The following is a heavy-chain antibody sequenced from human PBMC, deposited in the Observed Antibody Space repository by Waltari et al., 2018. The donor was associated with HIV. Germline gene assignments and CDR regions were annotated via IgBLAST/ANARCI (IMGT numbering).Heavy chain of an antibody. D-gene: IGHD5-18*01. J-gene: IGHJ4*02. CDR1: GYSISRDHS. CDR2: ASRSGST. CDR3: GSGSRRGHSHGIDY. Sequence: QVQLHESGPGMVKPSETLSPTCAVPGYSISRDHSWGWIRQPPGKGLEWIGSASRSGSTYYSPSLKSRVTISLDTSKNQFSLKLNSVAAADTAVYYCGSGSRRGHSHGIDYWGQGTLVTVSS. V-gene: IGHV4-38-2*01.